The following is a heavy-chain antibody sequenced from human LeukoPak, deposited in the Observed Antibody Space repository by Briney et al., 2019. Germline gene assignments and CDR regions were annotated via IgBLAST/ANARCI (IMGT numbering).Heavy chain of an antibody. J-gene: IGHJ5*02. V-gene: IGHV4-30-4*01. Sequence: SETLSLTCTVFGGSISSGDYYWSWIRQPPGKGLEWIGYIYYSGSTYYNPSLKSRVTISVDTSKNQFSLKLSSVTAADTAVYYCARLGYCSSTSCYTLQGWFDPWGQGTLVTVSS. D-gene: IGHD2-2*02. CDR2: IYYSGST. CDR1: GGSISSGDYY. CDR3: ARLGYCSSTSCYTLQGWFDP.